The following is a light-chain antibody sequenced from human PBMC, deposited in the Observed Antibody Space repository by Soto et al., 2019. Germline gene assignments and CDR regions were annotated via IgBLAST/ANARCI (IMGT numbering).Light chain of an antibody. V-gene: IGKV1-39*01. CDR3: QQSFNIPCT. J-gene: IGKJ1*01. CDR1: QNISMY. Sequence: DIQMTQSPSSLSASVGVRVTLTSRASQNISMYLKWYQQKPGKAPKILIYGASSLYSGVPSGFSGSGSGTDYTLTISNLQPEDFASYICQQSFNIPCTFGQGTK. CDR2: GAS.